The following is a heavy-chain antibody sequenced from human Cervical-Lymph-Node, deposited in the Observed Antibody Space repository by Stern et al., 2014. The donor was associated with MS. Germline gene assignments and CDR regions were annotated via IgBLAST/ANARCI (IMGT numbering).Heavy chain of an antibody. V-gene: IGHV4-61*02. J-gene: IGHJ4*02. CDR2: ISATGGT. Sequence: VQLVESGPGLVKPSETLSLTCTVSGGSISGGDSYSWSWIRQPAGKGLQWIGRISATGGTIYNPSLTSRVPVSVDTAKTPVSFKLPSVTAADTAVYYCARDRFNSGWFLDHWGQGALVTVSS. CDR1: GGSISGGDSYS. D-gene: IGHD6-19*01. CDR3: ARDRFNSGWFLDH.